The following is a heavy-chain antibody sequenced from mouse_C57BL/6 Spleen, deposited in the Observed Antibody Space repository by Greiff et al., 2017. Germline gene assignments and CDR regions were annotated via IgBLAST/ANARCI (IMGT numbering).Heavy chain of an antibody. V-gene: IGHV3-6*01. CDR1: GYSITSGYY. D-gene: IGHD1-1*01. CDR3: ARGGDYYGSGDY. J-gene: IGHJ2*01. CDR2: ISYDGSN. Sequence: EVKLQQSGPGLVKPSQSLSLTCSVTGYSITSGYYWNWIRQFPGNKLEWMGYISYDGSNNYNPPLKNRISITRDTSKNQFFLKLNSVTTEDTAAYYCARGGDYYGSGDYWGQGTTLTVSS.